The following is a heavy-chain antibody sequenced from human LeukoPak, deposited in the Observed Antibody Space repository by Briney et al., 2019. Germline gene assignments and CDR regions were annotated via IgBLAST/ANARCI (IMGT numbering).Heavy chain of an antibody. CDR1: GYTFTSYG. CDR2: ISAYNGNT. Sequence: ASVKVSFTASGYTFTSYGISWVRQAPGQGLEWMGWISAYNGNTNYAQKLQGRVTMTTDTSTSTAYMELRSLRSDDTAVYYCARDRRVYYDSTSVDIWGQGTMVTVSS. J-gene: IGHJ3*02. V-gene: IGHV1-18*01. CDR3: ARDRRVYYDSTSVDI. D-gene: IGHD3-22*01.